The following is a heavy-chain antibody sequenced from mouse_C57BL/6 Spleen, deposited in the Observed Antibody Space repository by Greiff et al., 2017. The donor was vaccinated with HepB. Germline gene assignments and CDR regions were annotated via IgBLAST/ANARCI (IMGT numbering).Heavy chain of an antibody. J-gene: IGHJ4*01. Sequence: QVQLQQPGAELVKPGASAKMSCKASGYTFTSYWITWVKQRPGQGLEWIGDIYPGSGSTNYNEKFKSKATLTVDTSSSTAYMQLSSLTSEDSAVYYCARRDDYGGYAMDYWGQGTSVTVSS. CDR2: IYPGSGST. D-gene: IGHD2-4*01. CDR3: ARRDDYGGYAMDY. V-gene: IGHV1-55*01. CDR1: GYTFTSYW.